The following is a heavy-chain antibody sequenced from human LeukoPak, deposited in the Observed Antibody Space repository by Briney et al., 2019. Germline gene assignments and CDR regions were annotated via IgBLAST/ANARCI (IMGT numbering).Heavy chain of an antibody. J-gene: IGHJ6*03. CDR2: ISSSSSYI. Sequence: WIRQPPGKGLEWVSSISSSSSYIYYADSVKGRFTISRDNAKNSLYLQMNSLRAEDTAVYYCAGVLRYCSGGNCYSGGLGYMDVWGKGTTVTISS. CDR3: AGVLRYCSGGNCYSGGLGYMDV. V-gene: IGHV3-21*01. D-gene: IGHD2-15*01.